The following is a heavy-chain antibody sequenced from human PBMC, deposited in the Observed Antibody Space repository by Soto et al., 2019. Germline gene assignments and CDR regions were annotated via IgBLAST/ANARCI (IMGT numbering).Heavy chain of an antibody. J-gene: IGHJ6*02. D-gene: IGHD2-15*01. Sequence: PVGSLRLSCAASGFTFSSYAMSWARQAPGKGLEWVSAISGSGGSTYYADSVKGRFTISRDNSKNTLYLQMNSLRAEDTAVYYCAKPLKPRNYCSGGSCYSPRRRHHYYYGMDVWGQGTTVTVSS. CDR1: GFTFSSYA. V-gene: IGHV3-23*01. CDR3: AKPLKPRNYCSGGSCYSPRRRHHYYYGMDV. CDR2: ISGSGGST.